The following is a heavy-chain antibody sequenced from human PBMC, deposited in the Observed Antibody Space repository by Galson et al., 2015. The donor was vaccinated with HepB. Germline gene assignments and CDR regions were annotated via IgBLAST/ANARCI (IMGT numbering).Heavy chain of an antibody. CDR3: ARAPLFRSLRWFDP. CDR1: GGSISSYY. V-gene: IGHV4-59*01. CDR2: IYYSGST. Sequence: ETLSLTCTVSGGSISSYYWSWIRQPPGKGLEWIGYIYYSGSTNYNPSLKSRVTISVDTSKNQFSLKLSSVTAADTAVYYCARAPLFRSLRWFDPWGQGTLVTVSS. J-gene: IGHJ5*02. D-gene: IGHD6-13*01.